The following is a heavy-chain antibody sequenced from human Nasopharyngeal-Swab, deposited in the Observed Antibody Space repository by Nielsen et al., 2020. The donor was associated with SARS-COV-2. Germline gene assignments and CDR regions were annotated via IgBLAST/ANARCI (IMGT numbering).Heavy chain of an antibody. Sequence: VRQAPGKGLKWVSAISGSGGSTYYADSVKGRFTISRDNSKNTLYLQMNSLRAEDTAVYYCAKDWDIDYVWGSYRYHPLFDYWGQGTLVTVSS. V-gene: IGHV3-23*01. CDR3: AKDWDIDYVWGSYRYHPLFDY. D-gene: IGHD3-16*02. J-gene: IGHJ4*02. CDR2: ISGSGGST.